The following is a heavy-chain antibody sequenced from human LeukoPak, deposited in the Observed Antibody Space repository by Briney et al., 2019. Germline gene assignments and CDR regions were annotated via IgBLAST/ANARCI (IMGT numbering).Heavy chain of an antibody. Sequence: ASVKVSCRASGYTFTSYGINWVRQAPGQGLEWMGYINTNSGNTGYSRKLQGRVAITRTTSITTAYMELRSLRYEDTAVYYCARRSGSGRHPFHIWGQGTLVTVSS. CDR2: INTNSGNT. CDR1: GYTFTSYG. CDR3: ARRSGSGRHPFHI. V-gene: IGHV1-8*03. J-gene: IGHJ3*02. D-gene: IGHD3-10*01.